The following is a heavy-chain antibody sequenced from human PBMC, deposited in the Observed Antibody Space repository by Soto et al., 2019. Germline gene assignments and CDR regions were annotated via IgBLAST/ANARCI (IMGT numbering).Heavy chain of an antibody. D-gene: IGHD3-22*01. CDR2: ISGSVGST. CDR1: GFTFSSYA. V-gene: IGHV3-23*01. CDR3: AKDPVYYYDSSGSRFDP. J-gene: IGHJ5*02. Sequence: PGGSLRLSCAASGFTFSSYAMSWVRQAPGKGLEWVSAISGSVGSTYYADSVKGRFTISRDNSKNTLYLQMNSLRAEDTAVYYCAKDPVYYYDSSGSRFDPWGQGTLVTVSS.